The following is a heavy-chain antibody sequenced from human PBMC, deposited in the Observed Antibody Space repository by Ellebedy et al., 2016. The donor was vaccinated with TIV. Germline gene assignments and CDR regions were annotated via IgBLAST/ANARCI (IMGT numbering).Heavy chain of an antibody. CDR1: GFTFSSYA. D-gene: IGHD3-10*01. Sequence: GESLKISXSASGFTFSSYAMHWVRQAPGKGLEYVSAISSNGGSTYYADSVKGRFTISRDNSKNTLYLQMSSLRAEDTAVYYCVTVMDHVGDWGQGTLVTVSS. J-gene: IGHJ4*02. CDR3: VTVMDHVGD. V-gene: IGHV3-64D*06. CDR2: ISSNGGST.